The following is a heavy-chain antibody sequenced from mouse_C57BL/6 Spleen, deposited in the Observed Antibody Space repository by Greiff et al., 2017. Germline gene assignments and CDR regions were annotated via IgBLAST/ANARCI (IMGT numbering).Heavy chain of an antibody. CDR1: GYTFTDYN. CDR2: INPNNGGT. Sequence: VQLQQSGPELLKPGASVKIPCKASGYTFTDYNMDWVKQSHGKSLEWIGDINPNNGGTNYNQKFKGKATLTDDKSSSTAYMELRSLTSEDTADYYCAREEITRGFAYWGQGTLVTVSA. V-gene: IGHV1-18*01. CDR3: AREEITRGFAY. D-gene: IGHD2-4*01. J-gene: IGHJ3*01.